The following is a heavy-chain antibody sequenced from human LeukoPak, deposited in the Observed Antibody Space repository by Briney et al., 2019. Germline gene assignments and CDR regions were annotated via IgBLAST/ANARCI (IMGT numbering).Heavy chain of an antibody. D-gene: IGHD6-19*01. CDR1: GFTFSSYA. CDR3: AKIRGYSSGRYYFDY. Sequence: PGGSLRLSCAASGFTFSSYAMSWVRQAPGKGLEWVSAISGSGGSTYYADSVKGRFTISRDNSKNTLYLQMNSLRAEDTAVYYCAKIRGYSSGRYYFDYWGQGTLVTVSS. CDR2: ISGSGGST. J-gene: IGHJ4*02. V-gene: IGHV3-23*01.